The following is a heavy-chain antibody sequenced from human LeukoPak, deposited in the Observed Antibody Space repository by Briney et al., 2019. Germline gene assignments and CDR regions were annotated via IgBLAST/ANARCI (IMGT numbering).Heavy chain of an antibody. D-gene: IGHD5/OR15-5a*01. V-gene: IGHV4-34*01. CDR1: GGSFSGYY. Sequence: SETLSLTCAVYGGSFSGYYWSWIRQPPGKGLEWIGEINHSGSTNYNPSLKSRVTISVDTSKNQFSLKLSSVTAADTAVYCCARSTVEYYYYMDVWGKGTTVTVSS. CDR2: INHSGST. J-gene: IGHJ6*03. CDR3: ARSTVEYYYYMDV.